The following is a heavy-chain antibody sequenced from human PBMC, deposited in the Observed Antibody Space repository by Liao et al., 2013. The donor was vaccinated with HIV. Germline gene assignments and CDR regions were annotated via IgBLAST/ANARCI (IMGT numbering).Heavy chain of an antibody. J-gene: IGHJ3*02. V-gene: IGHV4-61*02. CDR2: IYTSGST. D-gene: IGHD3-3*01. Sequence: QVQLQESGPGLVKPSQTLSLTCTVSGGSISSGNYYWSWIRQPAGKGLEWIGRIYTSGSTNYNPSLKSRVTILVDTSKNQFSLNLSSVTAADTAVYYCAFGGGNNDAFDIWGQGTMVAVSS. CDR3: AFGGGNNDAFDI. CDR1: GGSISSGNYY.